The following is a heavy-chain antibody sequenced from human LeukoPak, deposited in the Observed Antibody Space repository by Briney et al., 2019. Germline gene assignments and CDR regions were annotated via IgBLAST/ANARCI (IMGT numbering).Heavy chain of an antibody. J-gene: IGHJ4*02. Sequence: GASVKVSCKASGGTFSSYAISWVRQAPGQGLGWMGRIIPILGIANYAQKFQGRVTITADKSTSTAYMELSSLRSEDTAVYYCARAIVPAALYYFDYWGQGTLVTVSS. V-gene: IGHV1-69*04. D-gene: IGHD2-2*01. CDR3: ARAIVPAALYYFDY. CDR2: IIPILGIA. CDR1: GGTFSSYA.